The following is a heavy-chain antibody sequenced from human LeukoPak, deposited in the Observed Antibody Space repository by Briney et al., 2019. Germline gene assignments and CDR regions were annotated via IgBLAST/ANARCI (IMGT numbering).Heavy chain of an antibody. V-gene: IGHV3-21*01. CDR3: ARDSGALYLEWLLSPIDY. CDR2: ISSSSSYI. D-gene: IGHD3-3*01. Sequence: GGSLRLSCAASGFTFSSYSMNWVRQAPGKGLEWVSSISSSSSYIYYADSVKGRFTISRDNAKNSLYLQMNSLRAEDTAVYYCARDSGALYLEWLLSPIDYWGQGTLVTVSS. CDR1: GFTFSSYS. J-gene: IGHJ4*02.